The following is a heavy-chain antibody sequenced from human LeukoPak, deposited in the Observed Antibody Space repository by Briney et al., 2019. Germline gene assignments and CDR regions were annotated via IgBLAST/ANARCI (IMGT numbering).Heavy chain of an antibody. CDR2: IYSTDKT. CDR3: AREIGYYFDNHSSRLRGRFDV. CDR1: GFTFDDYA. J-gene: IGHJ6*04. V-gene: IGHV3-53*01. Sequence: GGSLRLSCAASGFTFDDYAMHWVRQAPGKGLEWVSVIYSTDKTNYADSVQGRFTISRDPSKNTVYLQMNSLRGEDTAVYYCAREIGYYFDNHSSRLRGRFDVWGTGTTVIVSS. D-gene: IGHD3-22*01.